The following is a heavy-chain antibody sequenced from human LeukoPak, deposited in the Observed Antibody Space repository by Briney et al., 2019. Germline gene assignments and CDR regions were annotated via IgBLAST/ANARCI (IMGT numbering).Heavy chain of an antibody. J-gene: IGHJ4*02. CDR2: IYHSGST. CDR1: GYSISSGYY. Sequence: PSETLSLTCTVSGYSISSGYYWGWIRQPPGKGLEWIGSIYHSGSTYYNPSLKSRVTISVDTSKNQFSLKLSSVTAADTAVYYCARGPYSFFDYWGQGTLVTVSS. V-gene: IGHV4-38-2*02. D-gene: IGHD2-21*01. CDR3: ARGPYSFFDY.